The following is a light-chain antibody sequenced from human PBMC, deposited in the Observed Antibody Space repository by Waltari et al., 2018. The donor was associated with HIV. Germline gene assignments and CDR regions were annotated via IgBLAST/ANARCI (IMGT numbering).Light chain of an antibody. CDR3: SSYTSSSTLSYV. Sequence: QSALTQPASVSGSPGQSITISCTGTSSDVGGYNYVSWYQQHPGKAPKLMIYEVSHRPAVVSNRFSGSKSGNTASLTISGLQAEDEADYYCSSYTSSSTLSYVFGTGTKVTVL. V-gene: IGLV2-14*01. J-gene: IGLJ1*01. CDR1: SSDVGGYNY. CDR2: EVS.